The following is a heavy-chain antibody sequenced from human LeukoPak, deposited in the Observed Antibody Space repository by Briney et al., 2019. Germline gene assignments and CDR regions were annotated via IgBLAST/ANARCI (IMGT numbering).Heavy chain of an antibody. CDR3: TTSIVLTGSDY. CDR2: IKSKIDGGTT. J-gene: IGHJ4*02. V-gene: IGHV3-15*01. Sequence: GGSLRLSCAASGFTFTDAWMTWVRPAQGTGLDWVGRIKSKIDGGTTDYAPPVKGRFTISRDDSKNMLYLQMNSLKTEDTAVYYCTTSIVLTGSDYWGQGTLATVSS. D-gene: IGHD2-15*01. CDR1: GFTFTDAW.